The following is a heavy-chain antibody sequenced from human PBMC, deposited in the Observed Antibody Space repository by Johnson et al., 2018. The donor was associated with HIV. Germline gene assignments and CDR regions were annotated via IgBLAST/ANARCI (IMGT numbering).Heavy chain of an antibody. D-gene: IGHD4/OR15-4a*01. Sequence: QVQLVESGGGVVQPGRSLRLSCAASGFTFSSMHWDRQAPGKGLEWVAVISHDGSHKYYADSVKGRFSLSRDISKNTLYLQGTSLRAEDTAVYYCAKPPSMGADAFDIWGQGTGVTVSS. CDR1: GFTFSS. CDR2: ISHDGSHK. CDR3: AKPPSMGADAFDI. J-gene: IGHJ3*02. V-gene: IGHV3-30*18.